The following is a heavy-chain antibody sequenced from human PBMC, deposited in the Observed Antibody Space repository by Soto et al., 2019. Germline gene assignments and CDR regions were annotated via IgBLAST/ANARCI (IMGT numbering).Heavy chain of an antibody. V-gene: IGHV3-21*01. CDR1: GFIFSSHT. CDR3: AGGGSLYP. D-gene: IGHD3-16*01. J-gene: IGHJ5*02. CDR2: ISSSSASI. Sequence: GGSLRLSCAASGFIFSSHTMNWVRQAPGKGLEWVSSISSSSASIYYADSVKGRFTISRDNAKNSLFLQMNSLRADDTAVYYCAGGGSLYPWGQGTLVTVSS.